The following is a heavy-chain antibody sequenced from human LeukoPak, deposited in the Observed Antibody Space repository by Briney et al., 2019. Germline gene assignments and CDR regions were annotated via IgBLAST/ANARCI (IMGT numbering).Heavy chain of an antibody. D-gene: IGHD1-1*01. CDR3: AKVSGYNHGPFDH. J-gene: IGHJ4*02. CDR2: ITGGGGGT. V-gene: IGHV3-23*01. Sequence: GGSLRLSCAASGFTFSSYAMSWVRQAPGKGLEWVSSITGGGGGTYYADSVKARFTISRDDSKNTLYLQMNSLRAEDTAVYYCAKVSGYNHGPFDHWGQGTLVTVSS. CDR1: GFTFSSYA.